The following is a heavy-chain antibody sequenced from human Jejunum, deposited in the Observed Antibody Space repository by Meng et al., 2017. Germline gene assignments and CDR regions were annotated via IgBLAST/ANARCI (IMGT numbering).Heavy chain of an antibody. CDR3: ARSTTDGYYVWGVDY. D-gene: IGHD3-16*01. Sequence: GESLKISCAASGFTFSSYSMNWVRQAPGKGLEWISSISSSSIYIYYADSVKGRFTISGDNAKNSLYLQLNSLRAEDTAVYYCARSTTDGYYVWGVDYWGQGTLVTVSS. V-gene: IGHV3-21*01. CDR2: ISSSSIYI. J-gene: IGHJ4*02. CDR1: GFTFSSYS.